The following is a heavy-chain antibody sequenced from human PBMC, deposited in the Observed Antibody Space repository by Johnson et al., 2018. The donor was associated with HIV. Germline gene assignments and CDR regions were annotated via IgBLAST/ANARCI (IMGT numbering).Heavy chain of an antibody. CDR3: ARDSNRYAFDI. V-gene: IGHV3-7*01. Sequence: MLLVESGGGVVQPGRSLRLSCAASGFTFSSYWMSWVRQAPGKGPEWVANIKEDGSEKDYVDSVKGRFTISRDNPKNTLYLQMNRLRAEDTAVYYCARDSNRYAFDIWGQGTMVTVSS. D-gene: IGHD2-8*01. J-gene: IGHJ3*02. CDR2: IKEDGSEK. CDR1: GFTFSSYW.